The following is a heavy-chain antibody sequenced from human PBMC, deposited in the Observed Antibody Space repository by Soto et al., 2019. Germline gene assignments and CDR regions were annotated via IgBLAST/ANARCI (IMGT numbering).Heavy chain of an antibody. CDR2: ISHDGSNK. Sequence: QVQLVESGGGVVQPGRSLRVSCLASGFIFSTYGMHWVRQAPGKGLEWVATISHDGSNKWYAESVRGRFTITRDNSKNSLFLQMNSLRAEDTAVYKCAKDFASGTWGMDVWGQGTAVIVSS. CDR3: AKDFASGTWGMDV. D-gene: IGHD3-10*01. CDR1: GFIFSTYG. J-gene: IGHJ6*02. V-gene: IGHV3-30*18.